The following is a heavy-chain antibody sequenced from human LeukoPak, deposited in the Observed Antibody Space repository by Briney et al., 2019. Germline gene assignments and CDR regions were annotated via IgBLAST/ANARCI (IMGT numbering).Heavy chain of an antibody. CDR3: AREEYYFDY. CDR2: ISYDGSNK. CDR1: GFTFSSYA. J-gene: IGHJ4*02. V-gene: IGHV3-30-3*01. Sequence: GGSLRLSCAASGFTFSSYAMHWVRQAPGKGLEWVAVISYDGSNKYYADSVKGRFTISRDNSKNTLYLQMNSLRAEDTAVYYCAREEYYFDYWGQGTLVTVSS.